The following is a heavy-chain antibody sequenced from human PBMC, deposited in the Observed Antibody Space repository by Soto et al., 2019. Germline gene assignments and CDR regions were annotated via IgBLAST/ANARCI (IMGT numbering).Heavy chain of an antibody. CDR2: IIYSGNS. D-gene: IGHD3-22*01. Sequence: PSETLSLTCNVSGASISSYNYWGWFRQPPGKGLEWIGSIIYSGNSMYNPSLQSRLTLFVDTSKNQFSLKLSSVTAADTAVYYCARSPDSSGYYPRWYYYGMDVWGQGTTVTVSS. CDR3: ARSPDSSGYYPRWYYYGMDV. J-gene: IGHJ6*02. CDR1: GASISSYNY. V-gene: IGHV4-39*07.